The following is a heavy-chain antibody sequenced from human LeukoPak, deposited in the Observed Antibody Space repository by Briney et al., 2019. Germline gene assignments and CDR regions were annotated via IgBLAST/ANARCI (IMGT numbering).Heavy chain of an antibody. V-gene: IGHV3-23*01. J-gene: IGHJ5*01. D-gene: IGHD1-26*01. CDR1: GFTFSNYG. CDR3: AQDKSGGSYS. CDR2: ITGSGDNT. Sequence: GGSLRLSCAAPGFTFSNYGMSWVRQAPGKGLEWVSHITGSGDNTYYADSVKGRFTISRDNSKNTLYLQMNSLRVEDTAVYYCAQDKSGGSYSGGQGTLVIVSS.